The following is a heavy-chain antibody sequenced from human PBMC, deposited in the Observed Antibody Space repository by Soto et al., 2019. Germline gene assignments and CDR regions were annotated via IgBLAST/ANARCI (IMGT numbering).Heavy chain of an antibody. D-gene: IGHD6-19*01. CDR1: GFSLGNGGMG. CDR2: IFPTDEK. V-gene: IGHV2-26*01. Sequence: QVTLKESGPVLVKTTETLTLTCAVSGFSLGNGGMGVTRIRQTPGRALEWLAHIFPTDEKSYSTTLKNRRVISKDPSRGQVVVTVANVSPLATATYYCARIFGAGWSGGFRYYGMDVWGHGVAVTVSS. CDR3: ARIFGAGWSGGFRYYGMDV. J-gene: IGHJ6*02.